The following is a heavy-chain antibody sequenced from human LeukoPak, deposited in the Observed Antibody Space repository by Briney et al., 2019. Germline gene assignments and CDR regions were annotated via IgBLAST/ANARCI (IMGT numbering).Heavy chain of an antibody. D-gene: IGHD5-12*01. CDR1: GFTFSDCY. CDR3: ARDLYCGYDRGVVDY. J-gene: IGHJ4*02. CDR2: ICNSGSTI. Sequence: GGSLGLSCAASGFTFSDCYMSGIRQAPGKGLEWVSYICNSGSTIYYADSVKGRFTISRDNAKNSLYLQMNSLRAEDTALYYCARDLYCGYDRGVVDYWGQGTLVSVSS. V-gene: IGHV3-11*01.